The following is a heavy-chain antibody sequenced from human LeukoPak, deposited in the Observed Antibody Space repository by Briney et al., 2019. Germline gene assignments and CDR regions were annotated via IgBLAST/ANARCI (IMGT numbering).Heavy chain of an antibody. CDR1: GFIFYNYG. V-gene: IGHV3-33*01. CDR3: GRAMSAFYFDGAGYYPTFAY. D-gene: IGHD3-22*01. CDR2: IWYDGDEK. J-gene: IGHJ4*02. Sequence: GSLRLSCAASGFIFYNYGMHWVRQAPGKGLEWVAAIWYDGDEKFYANSVKGRFTISRDNSNSTLYLHVDSLRDEETAVYFCGRAMSAFYFDGAGYYPTFAYWGQGILVTVSS.